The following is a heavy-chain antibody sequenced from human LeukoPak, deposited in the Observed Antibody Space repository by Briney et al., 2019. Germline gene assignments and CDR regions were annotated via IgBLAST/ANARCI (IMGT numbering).Heavy chain of an antibody. Sequence: SETLSLTCNVSGDYITTTNYYWAWIRQPPGKGLDWIASIFYSGNTYYNPSLKSRVSISTDTSRKQISLQLRSVSATDTAIYYCARRSRLYKHETTGYHDSWGQGTLVTVSS. J-gene: IGHJ4*02. CDR2: IFYSGNT. CDR3: ARRSRLYKHETTGYHDS. V-gene: IGHV4-39*01. CDR1: GDYITTTNYY. D-gene: IGHD3-9*01.